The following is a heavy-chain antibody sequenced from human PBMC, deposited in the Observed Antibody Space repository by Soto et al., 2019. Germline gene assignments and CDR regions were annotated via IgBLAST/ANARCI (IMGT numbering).Heavy chain of an antibody. CDR3: VRNLAAGGTFYFDY. Sequence: EVQLVESGGGLVQPGGSLRLSRAASGFTFSDHYMDWVRQAPGKGLEWVGRIRNEPKGYTTEYAASVKGRFTISRYDSENSLYLQMNNLKTEDTAVYYCVRNLAAGGTFYFDYWGQGALVTVSS. CDR2: IRNEPKGYTT. V-gene: IGHV3-72*01. J-gene: IGHJ4*02. D-gene: IGHD6-13*01. CDR1: GFTFSDHY.